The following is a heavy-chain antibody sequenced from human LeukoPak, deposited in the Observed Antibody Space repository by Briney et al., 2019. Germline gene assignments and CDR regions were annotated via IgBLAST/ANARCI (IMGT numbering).Heavy chain of an antibody. Sequence: GGSLRLSCAASGFTFSDYSMNWVRQAPGKGLEWVSSIGGTGSYIYYADSVKGRFTISRDNSKNSVYLQMNSLRADDTAVYYCVRDLSWGQGILVTVSS. CDR2: IGGTGSYI. CDR1: GFTFSDYS. CDR3: VRDLS. V-gene: IGHV3-21*01. J-gene: IGHJ5*02.